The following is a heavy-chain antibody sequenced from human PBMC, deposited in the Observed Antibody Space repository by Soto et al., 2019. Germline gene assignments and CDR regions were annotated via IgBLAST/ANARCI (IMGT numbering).Heavy chain of an antibody. CDR3: AREWGELLDYYYYYGMDV. D-gene: IGHD3-16*01. CDR1: GYTFTSYY. CDR2: INPSGGST. J-gene: IGHJ6*02. Sequence: GASVKVSCKASGYTFTSYYMHWVRQAPGQGLEWMGIINPSGGSTSYAQKFQGRVTMTRDTSTSTVYMELSSLRSEDTAVYYCAREWGELLDYYYYYGMDVWGQGTTVTVSS. V-gene: IGHV1-46*01.